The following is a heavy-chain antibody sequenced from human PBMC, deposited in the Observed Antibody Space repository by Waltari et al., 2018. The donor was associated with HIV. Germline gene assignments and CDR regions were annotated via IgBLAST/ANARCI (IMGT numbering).Heavy chain of an antibody. CDR1: GFSFSDYP. J-gene: IGHJ4*02. V-gene: IGHV3-33*01. Sequence: QVQLVESGGGMVQPGGSLRLSCAATGFSFSDYPMHWVRQAPGKGLEWVAVVWYDGTNKYYADSVKGRFLISRDNSKRTLYLQMNHLTAEDTAVYYCARDLQATVAVDYFDFWGQGTLVTVSS. CDR2: VWYDGTNK. CDR3: ARDLQATVAVDYFDF.